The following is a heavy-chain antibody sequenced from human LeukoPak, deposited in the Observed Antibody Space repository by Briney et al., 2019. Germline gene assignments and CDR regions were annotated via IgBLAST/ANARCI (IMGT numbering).Heavy chain of an antibody. V-gene: IGHV1-2*02. D-gene: IGHD3-10*01. J-gene: IGHJ2*01. CDR2: INPNSGGT. Sequence: ASVKVSCKASGYTFTGYYMHWVRQAPGQGLEWMGWINPNSGGTNYAQKFQGRVTMTRDTSTSTAYMDLSRLTSDDTAVYYCAREGWDPWRGQLLGYFDLWGRGTLVTVSS. CDR3: AREGWDPWRGQLLGYFDL. CDR1: GYTFTGYY.